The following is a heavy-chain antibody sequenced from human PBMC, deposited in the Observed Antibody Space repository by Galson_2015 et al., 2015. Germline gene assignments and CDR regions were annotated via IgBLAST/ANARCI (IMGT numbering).Heavy chain of an antibody. V-gene: IGHV3-30*18. CDR3: AKVAVAGSLMVADDY. CDR1: GFTFSNYG. CDR2: ISYDGSNR. Sequence: SLRLSCAASGFTFSNYGMEWVRQAPGKGLEWVAVISYDGSNRDYADSVKGRFTVSRDNSKNTLYLQMNSLRAEDTAVYYCAKVAVAGSLMVADDYWGQGTLVTVPS. J-gene: IGHJ4*02. D-gene: IGHD6-19*01.